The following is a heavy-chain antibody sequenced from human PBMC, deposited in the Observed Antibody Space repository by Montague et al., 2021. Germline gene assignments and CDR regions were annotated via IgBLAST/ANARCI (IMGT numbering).Heavy chain of an antibody. Sequence: SLRLSCAASGFTFRTYGMNWVRQAPGKGLEWVSYITGSSSSIYYADSVGGRFTISRDNPKNSLYLQMNSLRDEDTAVYYCARDSYSSGWHSAEYFQHWGQGTLVTVSS. CDR3: ARDSYSSGWHSAEYFQH. CDR1: GFTFRTYG. V-gene: IGHV3-48*02. J-gene: IGHJ1*01. CDR2: ITGSSSSI. D-gene: IGHD6-19*01.